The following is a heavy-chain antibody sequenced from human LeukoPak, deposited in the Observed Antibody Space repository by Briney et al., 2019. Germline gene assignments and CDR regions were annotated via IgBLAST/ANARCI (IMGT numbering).Heavy chain of an antibody. V-gene: IGHV1-18*01. Sequence: ASVKVSCKASGYTFTSYAFTWVRQAPGQGLEWMGWISAYNGNTNYAQKLQGRVTMTTDTSTSTAYMELRSLRSDDTAVYYCAGREGGYSSSHLFDYWGQGTLVTVSS. CDR1: GYTFTSYA. D-gene: IGHD6-13*01. CDR2: ISAYNGNT. CDR3: AGREGGYSSSHLFDY. J-gene: IGHJ4*02.